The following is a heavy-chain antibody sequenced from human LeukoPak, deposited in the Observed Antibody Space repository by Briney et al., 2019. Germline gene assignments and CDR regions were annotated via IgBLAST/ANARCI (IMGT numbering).Heavy chain of an antibody. CDR2: INHSGST. CDR3: ARGLGSSGGSCYADY. CDR1: GGSFSGYY. Sequence: SETLSLTCAVYGGSFSGYYWRWIRPPPGKGLEWIGEINHSGSTNYNPSLKSRVTISVDTSKNQFSLKLSSVTAADTAVYYCARGLGSSGGSCYADYWGQGTLVTVSS. V-gene: IGHV4-34*01. J-gene: IGHJ4*02. D-gene: IGHD2-15*01.